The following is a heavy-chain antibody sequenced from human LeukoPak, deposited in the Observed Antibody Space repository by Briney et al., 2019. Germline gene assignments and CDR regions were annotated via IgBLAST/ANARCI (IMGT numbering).Heavy chain of an antibody. V-gene: IGHV4-34*01. J-gene: IGHJ4*02. CDR1: GGSFNGYY. CDR2: INHSGRT. Sequence: PETLSLTCALYGGSFNGYYRSWVRQPPGKGLEWIGEINHSGRTNYNPALKSRVTRSLNRPKNQFSLRLSSVTAADTAVYYCERLSGDDWESFYDYWGQGTLVTVSS. D-gene: IGHD5-12*01. CDR3: ERLSGDDWESFYDY.